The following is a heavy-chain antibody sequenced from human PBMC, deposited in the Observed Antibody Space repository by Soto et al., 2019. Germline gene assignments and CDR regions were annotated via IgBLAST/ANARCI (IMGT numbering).Heavy chain of an antibody. Sequence: SVKVSCKTSGGTFSSYAISWVRQAPEQGLEWMGGIVPIVDTSTYAQKFQGRVTITADESTSTAYMELSSLRSDDTAIYYCVRVVAIPGYPDNWGQGTLVTVAS. J-gene: IGHJ4*02. CDR2: IVPIVDTS. D-gene: IGHD5-12*01. CDR1: GGTFSSYA. CDR3: VRVVAIPGYPDN. V-gene: IGHV1-69*13.